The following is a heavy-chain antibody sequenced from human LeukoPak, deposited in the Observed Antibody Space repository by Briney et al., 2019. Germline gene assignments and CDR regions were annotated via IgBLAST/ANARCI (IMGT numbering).Heavy chain of an antibody. Sequence: SETLSLTCTVSGGSISSSSYYWGWIRQPPGKGLEWIGEIYHSGSTNYNPSLKSRVTISVDKSKNQFSLKLSSVTAADTAVYYCARFDYGDYGRFDYWGQGTLVTVSS. CDR3: ARFDYGDYGRFDY. J-gene: IGHJ4*02. CDR1: GGSISSSSYY. D-gene: IGHD4-17*01. CDR2: IYHSGST. V-gene: IGHV4-39*07.